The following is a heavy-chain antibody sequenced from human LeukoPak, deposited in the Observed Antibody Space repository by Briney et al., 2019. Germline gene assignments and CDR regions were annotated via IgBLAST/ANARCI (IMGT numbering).Heavy chain of an antibody. V-gene: IGHV3-53*01. Sequence: GGSLRLSCAASGFTFSDYYMSWIRQAPGKGLEWVSVIYSGDRTHYADSVKGRFTISRDNSKNTLYLQMNSLRAEDTAVYYCARDRDFDYWGQGTLVTVSS. J-gene: IGHJ4*02. CDR3: ARDRDFDY. CDR1: GFTFSDYY. CDR2: IYSGDRT.